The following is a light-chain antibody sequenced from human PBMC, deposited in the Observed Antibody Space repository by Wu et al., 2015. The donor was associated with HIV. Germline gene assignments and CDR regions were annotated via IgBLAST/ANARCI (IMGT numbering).Light chain of an antibody. Sequence: VVMTQSPATLSVSSGERTTLSCRASQSVSNNLAWYQQKPGQAPRLLMSGASTRATGIPARFSGSGSATEFILTISRMQSEDFAVYYCQQYNNWPWTFGQGPRWKSN. CDR3: QQYNNWPWT. CDR2: GAS. V-gene: IGKV3-15*01. J-gene: IGKJ1*01. CDR1: QSVSNN.